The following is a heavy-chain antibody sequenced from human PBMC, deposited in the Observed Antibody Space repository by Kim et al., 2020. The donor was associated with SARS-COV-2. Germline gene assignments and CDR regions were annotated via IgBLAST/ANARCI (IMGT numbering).Heavy chain of an antibody. V-gene: IGHV4-4*07. Sequence: SETLSLTCTVSGGSMSNYYWSWIRQPAGKGLEWIGRIYSSGITNYSPSVKSRVTISVDTSKNQFSLRLSSVTAADTAMYYCAKDDLDNWFDPWGQGTLVTVSS. J-gene: IGHJ5*02. CDR3: AKDDLDNWFDP. CDR2: IYSSGIT. CDR1: GGSMSNYY.